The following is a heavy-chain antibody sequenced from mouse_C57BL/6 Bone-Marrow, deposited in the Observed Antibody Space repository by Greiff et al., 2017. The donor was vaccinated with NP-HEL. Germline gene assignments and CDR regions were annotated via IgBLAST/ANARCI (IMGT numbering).Heavy chain of an antibody. D-gene: IGHD1-1*01. V-gene: IGHV1-64*01. J-gene: IGHJ4*01. Sequence: VQLQQPGAELVKPGASVKLSCKASGYTFTSYWMHWVKQRPGQGLEWIGMIHPNSGSTNYNEKFKSKATLTVDKSSSTAYMQLSSLTSEDSAVYYCARGGITTVVGAMDYWGQGTSVTVSS. CDR3: ARGGITTVVGAMDY. CDR2: IHPNSGST. CDR1: GYTFTSYW.